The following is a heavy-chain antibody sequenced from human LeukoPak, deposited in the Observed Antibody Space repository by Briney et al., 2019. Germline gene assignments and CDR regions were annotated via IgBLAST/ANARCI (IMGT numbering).Heavy chain of an antibody. J-gene: IGHJ4*02. CDR3: ARDPYFDSSGYNYGLDY. Sequence: PSETLSLTCTVSGASIRSYYWAWIRQPAGEGLEWIGLIYPSGNTNYNPSLKSRVTMSIDTSKSQFSLRLSSVTAADTAVYYCARDPYFDSSGYNYGLDYWGQGTLVTVSS. CDR1: GASIRSYY. V-gene: IGHV4-4*07. CDR2: IYPSGNT. D-gene: IGHD3-22*01.